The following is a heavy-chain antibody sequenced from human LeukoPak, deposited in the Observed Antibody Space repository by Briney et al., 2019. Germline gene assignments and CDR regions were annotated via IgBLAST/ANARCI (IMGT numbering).Heavy chain of an antibody. CDR3: AKDLYDFGDYRFLDS. J-gene: IGHJ4*02. CDR2: ISSSGGRT. D-gene: IGHD3/OR15-3a*01. V-gene: IGHV3-23*01. CDR1: AFTFSRFA. Sequence: HPGGSLRLSCAASAFTFSRFAMTCVRQAPGKGMEWLSTISSSGGRTHYSDSGKGRFTISRDNSKNTLYLQMKSLRTEHTAVYYCAKDLYDFGDYRFLDSWGQGTLVTVSS.